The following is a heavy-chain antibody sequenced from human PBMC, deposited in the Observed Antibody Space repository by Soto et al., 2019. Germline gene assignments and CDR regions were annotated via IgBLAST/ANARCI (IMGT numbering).Heavy chain of an antibody. Sequence: CQTLSLLCAITDDSVHSNSAALNWLMQSPSRGLEWLGRTYYRSKWYNDYAVSVKSRITINPDTSKNQFSLQLNSVTPEDTAVYYCARTTHLNYYYGMDVWGQGTTVTVSS. J-gene: IGHJ6*02. CDR3: ARTTHLNYYYGMDV. V-gene: IGHV6-1*01. CDR2: TYYRSKWYN. CDR1: DDSVHSNSAA.